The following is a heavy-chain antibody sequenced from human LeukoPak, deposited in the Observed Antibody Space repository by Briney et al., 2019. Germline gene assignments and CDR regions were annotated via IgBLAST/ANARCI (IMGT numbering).Heavy chain of an antibody. CDR2: IKQDGSEK. CDR1: GFTFSTYW. J-gene: IGHJ4*02. CDR3: AKGPESMGYSSFDY. Sequence: GGSLRLSCAASGFTFSTYWMNWVRQAPGKGLEWVANIKQDGSEKYYADSVKGRFTISRDNSKNTLYLQMNSLRAEDTAVYYCAKGPESMGYSSFDYWGQGTLVTVSS. V-gene: IGHV3-7*01. D-gene: IGHD3-22*01.